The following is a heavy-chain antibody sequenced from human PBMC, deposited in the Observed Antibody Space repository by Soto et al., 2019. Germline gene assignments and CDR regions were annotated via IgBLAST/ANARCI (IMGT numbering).Heavy chain of an antibody. CDR2: INPKSGGT. J-gene: IGHJ4*02. D-gene: IGHD1-26*01. CDR1: GYTFTVYY. V-gene: IGHV1-2*02. Sequence: ASVKVSCKASGYTFTVYYMHWVRPAPGQGLEWMGWINPKSGGTMYPQKFQGRVTMTWDTSISTAYMALTRLRSDDTAVYYCARDLAKGGGSAGFDYWGQVPLVTVCS. CDR3: ARDLAKGGGSAGFDY.